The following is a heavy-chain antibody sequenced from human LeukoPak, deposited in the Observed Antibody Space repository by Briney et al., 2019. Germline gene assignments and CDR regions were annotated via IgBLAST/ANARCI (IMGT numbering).Heavy chain of an antibody. CDR3: QMTSLRAEDTAVYYCAKDSAGYSYGFDS. CDR2: IGGNGRST. J-gene: IGHJ4*02. Sequence: GGSLRLSCAASGFTFSSYAMSWVRQAPGKGLEWVSSIGGNGRSTFYADSVKGRFTISRDDSKNTLYLQMTSSRANSKHTLYLQMTSLRAEDTAVYYCAKDSAGYSYGFDSWGQGTLVTVSS. V-gene: IGHV3-23*01. D-gene: IGHD5-18*01. CDR1: GFTFSSYA.